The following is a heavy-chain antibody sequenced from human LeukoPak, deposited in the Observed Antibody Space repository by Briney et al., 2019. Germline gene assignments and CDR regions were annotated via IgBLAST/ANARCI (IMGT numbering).Heavy chain of an antibody. Sequence: SVKVSCKAPGFTFTSSAMQWVRQARGQRLEWIGWIVVGSGNTNYAQKFQERVTITRDMSTSTAYMELSSLRSEDTAVYYCAAAAWWTTVTYDYWGQGTLVTVSS. V-gene: IGHV1-58*02. CDR2: IVVGSGNT. D-gene: IGHD4-11*01. CDR3: AAAAWWTTVTYDY. CDR1: GFTFTSSA. J-gene: IGHJ4*02.